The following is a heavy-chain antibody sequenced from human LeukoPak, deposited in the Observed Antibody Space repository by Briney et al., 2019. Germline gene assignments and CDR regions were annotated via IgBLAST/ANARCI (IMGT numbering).Heavy chain of an antibody. J-gene: IGHJ4*02. CDR3: AKRGSSWAFDY. V-gene: IGHV4-38-2*01. D-gene: IGHD6-13*01. CDR1: GYSISSSYY. CDR2: IYRTGST. Sequence: SETLSLTCAVSGYSISSSYYWDWIRQPPGKGLEWIGSIYRTGSTYYNPSLKSRVTISLDTSKYQFSLKLSSVTATDTAVYYCAKRGSSWAFDYWGQGTLVSVSS.